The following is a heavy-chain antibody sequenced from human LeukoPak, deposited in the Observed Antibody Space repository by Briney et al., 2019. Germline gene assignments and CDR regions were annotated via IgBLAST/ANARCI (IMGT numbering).Heavy chain of an antibody. CDR2: MSAYNGNA. Sequence: ASVKVSCKASGYTFTSYGISWVRQAPGQGLEWMGWMSAYNGNANYAQKLQGRVTMTTDTSTSTAYMELRSLRSDDTAVYYCARDVYDSGGYYYLYFDYWGQGTLVTVSS. D-gene: IGHD3-22*01. CDR1: GYTFTSYG. CDR3: ARDVYDSGGYYYLYFDY. J-gene: IGHJ4*02. V-gene: IGHV1-18*01.